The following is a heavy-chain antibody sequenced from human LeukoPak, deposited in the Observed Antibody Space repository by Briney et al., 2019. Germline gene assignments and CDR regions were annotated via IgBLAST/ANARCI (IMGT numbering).Heavy chain of an antibody. CDR1: GFTFSDYY. V-gene: IGHV3-11*01. J-gene: IGHJ3*01. Sequence: AGGSLRLSCAASGFTFSDYYMSWIRQAPGKGLEWVSFISSTASTIYYADSIKGRFTVSKDNAKNSVYLQMNSLRAEDTALYYCARGLGYCSGGSCPRRAFDVCGQGTVVTVSS. CDR2: ISSTASTI. D-gene: IGHD2-15*01. CDR3: ARGLGYCSGGSCPRRAFDV.